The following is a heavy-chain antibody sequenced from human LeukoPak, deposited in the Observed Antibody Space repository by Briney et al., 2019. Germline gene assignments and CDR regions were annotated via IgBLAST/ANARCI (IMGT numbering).Heavy chain of an antibody. CDR2: INPNSGGT. J-gene: IGHJ3*02. Sequence: ASVKVSCKASGYTFTDYYMHWVRQAPGQGLEWMGWINPNSGGTNYAQKFQGRVTMTRDTSISTAYMELSSLRSEDTAVYYCARVGYDILTGYYLKAFDIWGQGTMVTVSS. V-gene: IGHV1-2*02. CDR3: ARVGYDILTGYYLKAFDI. CDR1: GYTFTDYY. D-gene: IGHD3-9*01.